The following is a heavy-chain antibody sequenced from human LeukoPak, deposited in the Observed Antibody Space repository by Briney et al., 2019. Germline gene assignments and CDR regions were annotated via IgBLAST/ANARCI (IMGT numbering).Heavy chain of an antibody. CDR1: GFTFSSYG. CDR2: IWYDGSNK. Sequence: GGSLRLSCAASGFTFSSYGMHWVRQAPGKGLEWVAVIWYDGSNKYYADSVKGRFTISRDNSKNTLYLQMNSLRAEDTAVYYCARAGYYYDSSGYNYYFDYWGQGTLVTVSS. V-gene: IGHV3-33*01. CDR3: ARAGYYYDSSGYNYYFDY. D-gene: IGHD3-22*01. J-gene: IGHJ4*02.